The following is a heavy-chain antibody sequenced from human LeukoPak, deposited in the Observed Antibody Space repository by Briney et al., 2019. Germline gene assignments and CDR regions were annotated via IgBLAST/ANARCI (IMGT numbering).Heavy chain of an antibody. CDR1: GFTFSSYW. V-gene: IGHV3-7*01. CDR3: ARVYDFWSGYIGDY. J-gene: IGHJ4*02. Sequence: GGFLRLSCAASGFTFSSYWMSWVRQAPGKGLEWVANIKQDGSEKYYVDSVKGRFTISRDDAKNSLYLQMNSLRAEDTAVYYCARVYDFWSGYIGDYWGQGTLVTVSS. D-gene: IGHD3-3*01. CDR2: IKQDGSEK.